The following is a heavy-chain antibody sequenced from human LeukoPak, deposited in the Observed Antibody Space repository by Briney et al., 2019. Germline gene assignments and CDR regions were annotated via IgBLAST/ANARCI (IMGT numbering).Heavy chain of an antibody. Sequence: GGSLRLSCAASGFTFSSYAMHWVRQAPGKGLEWVAVISYDGSNKYYADSVKGRFTISRDNPKNTLYLQMNSLRAEDTAVYYCARGHYYGSGSYAFDIWGQGTMVTVSS. D-gene: IGHD3-10*01. V-gene: IGHV3-30-3*01. CDR1: GFTFSSYA. J-gene: IGHJ3*02. CDR3: ARGHYYGSGSYAFDI. CDR2: ISYDGSNK.